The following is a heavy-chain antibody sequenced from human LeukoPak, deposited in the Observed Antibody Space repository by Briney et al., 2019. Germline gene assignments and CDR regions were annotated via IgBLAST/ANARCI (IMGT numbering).Heavy chain of an antibody. V-gene: IGHV3-74*01. Sequence: GGSPRLSCAASGFTFSSYWMQWVRQAPGKGLVWVSRINSDGSIRSYADSVKGGFTISRDNAKNTLYLQMNSLRAGDTAVYYCARGRAWFSQLVQAAFDIWGQGTMVTVSS. CDR3: ARGRAWFSQLVQAAFDI. CDR2: INSDGSIR. CDR1: GFTFSSYW. D-gene: IGHD6-6*01. J-gene: IGHJ3*02.